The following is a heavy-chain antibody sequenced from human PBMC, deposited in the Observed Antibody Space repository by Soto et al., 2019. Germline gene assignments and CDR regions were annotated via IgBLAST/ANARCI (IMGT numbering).Heavy chain of an antibody. CDR2: IYYSGST. CDR3: ARVGYSYEGSYYYYGMDV. J-gene: IGHJ6*02. Sequence: SETLSLTCTVSGGSMISYYWSWIRQPPGRGLEWIGFIYYSGSTNYNPSLKSRVTISVDTSKNQFSLKLSSVTAADTAVYYCARVGYSYEGSYYYYGMDVWGQGTTVTVSS. D-gene: IGHD5-18*01. CDR1: GGSMISYY. V-gene: IGHV4-59*01.